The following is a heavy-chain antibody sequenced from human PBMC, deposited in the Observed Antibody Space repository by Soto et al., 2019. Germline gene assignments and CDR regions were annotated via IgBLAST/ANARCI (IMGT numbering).Heavy chain of an antibody. D-gene: IGHD6-19*01. CDR2: IYWDDDK. V-gene: IGHV2-5*02. J-gene: IGHJ4*02. Sequence: QITLKESGPTLVKHTQTLTLTCTFSGFSLSSTRMAVGWIRQPPGKALEWLALIYWDDDKRYSPFLKSRLTITKDTSKNQVVLTMSNMDPVDTASYYCAHIVVAGLGYYFDYWGQGTLVTVSS. CDR1: GFSLSSTRMA. CDR3: AHIVVAGLGYYFDY.